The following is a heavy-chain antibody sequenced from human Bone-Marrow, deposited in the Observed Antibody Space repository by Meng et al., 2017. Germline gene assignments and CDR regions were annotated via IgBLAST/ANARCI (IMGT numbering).Heavy chain of an antibody. CDR2: MKSNVDGGTV. Sequence: EVQLCESGGGFVKPGGSLRLSCAASGFTFSNAWMTWVRQAPGKGLEWIGRMKSNVDGGTVDYAAAVKGRFFISRDDSENTFYLQMNSLKTEDTAVYYCSGHVDYWGHGTLVTVSS. CDR1: GFTFSNAW. V-gene: IGHV3-15*01. CDR3: SGHVDY. J-gene: IGHJ4*01.